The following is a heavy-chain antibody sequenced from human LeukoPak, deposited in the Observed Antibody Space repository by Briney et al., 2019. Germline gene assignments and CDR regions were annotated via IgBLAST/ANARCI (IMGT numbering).Heavy chain of an antibody. D-gene: IGHD1-26*01. V-gene: IGHV3-21*01. CDR1: GFTSSSYS. J-gene: IGHJ4*02. CDR2: ISSSSSYI. CDR3: ARDLPYSGSSPFDY. Sequence: GGSLRLSCAASGFTSSSYSMNWVRQAPGKGLEWVSSISSSSSYIYYADSVKGRFTISRDNAKNSLYLQMNSLRAEDTAVYYCARDLPYSGSSPFDYWGQGTLVTVSS.